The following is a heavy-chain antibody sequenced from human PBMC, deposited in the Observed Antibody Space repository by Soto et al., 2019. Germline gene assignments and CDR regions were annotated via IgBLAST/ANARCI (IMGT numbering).Heavy chain of an antibody. J-gene: IGHJ4*02. CDR1: GFTFDTYA. CDR3: AKGFRSLEWYSLAPFDY. D-gene: IGHD3-3*01. Sequence: PGGSLRLSCAASGFTFDTYALTWVRQAPGKGLEWVSAIGSSGSTYYADSVKGRFTTSRDTPKKTLYLQMNSLRVEDTAKYYCAKGFRSLEWYSLAPFDYWGQGALVTVSS. CDR2: IGSSGST. V-gene: IGHV3-23*01.